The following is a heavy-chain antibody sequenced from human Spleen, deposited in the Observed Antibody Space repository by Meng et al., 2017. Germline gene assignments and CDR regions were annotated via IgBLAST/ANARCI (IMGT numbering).Heavy chain of an antibody. CDR1: GFTFDGYA. Sequence: SLKISCAASGFTFDGYAMHWVRQAPGKGLEWVSGISWNSGIIGYADSVQGRFTISRDNAKNSLYLQLNSLRAEDMALYYCAKSLSYDSGSYYFDYWGQGTLVTVSS. V-gene: IGHV3-9*03. CDR3: AKSLSYDSGSYYFDY. CDR2: ISWNSGII. J-gene: IGHJ4*02. D-gene: IGHD3-10*01.